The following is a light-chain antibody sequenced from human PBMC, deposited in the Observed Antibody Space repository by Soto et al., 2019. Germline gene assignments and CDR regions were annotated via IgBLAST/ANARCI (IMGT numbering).Light chain of an antibody. CDR1: QSVTTF. V-gene: IGKV3-11*01. Sequence: EIVLTQSPATLSLSPGERATLSCRASQSVTTFLAWYQQKPDRAPRLLIYDASTRATGIPARFSGSGSGTDFTLTSSSLEPEDCAVYYCQQRSNWPPVITFGGGTKVEIK. J-gene: IGKJ4*01. CDR2: DAS. CDR3: QQRSNWPPVIT.